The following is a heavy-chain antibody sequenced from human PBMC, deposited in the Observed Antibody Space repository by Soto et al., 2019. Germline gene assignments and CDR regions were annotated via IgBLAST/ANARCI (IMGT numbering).Heavy chain of an antibody. CDR3: ARDLGYSSSPYYYYGMDV. V-gene: IGHV3-30-3*01. CDR2: ISYDGSNK. D-gene: IGHD6-13*01. Sequence: GGSLRLSCAASGLTFSSYAMHWVRQAPGKGLEWVAVISYDGSNKYYADSVKGRFTISRDNSKNTLYLQMNSLRAEDTAVYYCARDLGYSSSPYYYYGMDVWGQGTTVTVSS. J-gene: IGHJ6*02. CDR1: GLTFSSYA.